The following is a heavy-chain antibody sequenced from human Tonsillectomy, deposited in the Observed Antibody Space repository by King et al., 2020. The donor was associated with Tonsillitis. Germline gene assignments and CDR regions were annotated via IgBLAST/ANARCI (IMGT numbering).Heavy chain of an antibody. Sequence: VQLVQSGGGVVQPGRSLRLSCAASGFTVSSYAMHWVRQAPGKGLEWVAVISYDGSNKYYADSVKGRFTISRDNSKNTLYLQMNSLRAEDTAVYYCARDIWLHDYWGQGTLVTVSS. D-gene: IGHD5-24*01. CDR3: ARDIWLHDY. J-gene: IGHJ4*02. V-gene: IGHV3-30*01. CDR1: GFTVSSYA. CDR2: ISYDGSNK.